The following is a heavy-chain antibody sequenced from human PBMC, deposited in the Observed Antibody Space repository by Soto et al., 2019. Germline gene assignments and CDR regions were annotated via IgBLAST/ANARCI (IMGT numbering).Heavy chain of an antibody. V-gene: IGHV4-31*03. CDR2: IYYSGST. CDR3: ARGGGVAALRPHFDL. Sequence: QVQLQESGPGLVKPSQTLSLTCTVSGGSISSGGYYWSWIRQHPGKGLEWIGYIYYSGSTYYNPSLKGRVTISVDTSKNQFSLKLSSVTAADTAVYYCARGGGVAALRPHFDLWGRGTLVTVSS. J-gene: IGHJ2*01. D-gene: IGHD3-16*01. CDR1: GGSISSGGYY.